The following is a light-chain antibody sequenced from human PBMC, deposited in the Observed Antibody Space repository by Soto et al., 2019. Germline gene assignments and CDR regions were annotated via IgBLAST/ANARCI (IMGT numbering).Light chain of an antibody. J-gene: IGLJ1*01. Sequence: QSVLTQPASVSGSPGQSITISCTGTSSDVGDYNYVSWYQQHPGKAPKLMIYDVSDRPSGVSNRFSGSKSGNTASLTISGLQAEDEADYYCSSYTSSNTLLFGTGTKVTVL. V-gene: IGLV2-14*01. CDR3: SSYTSSNTLL. CDR2: DVS. CDR1: SSDVGDYNY.